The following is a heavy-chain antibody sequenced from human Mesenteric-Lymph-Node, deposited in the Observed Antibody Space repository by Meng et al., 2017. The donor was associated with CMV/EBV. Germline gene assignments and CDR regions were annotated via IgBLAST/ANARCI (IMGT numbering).Heavy chain of an antibody. J-gene: IGHJ5*02. CDR1: ALTFSSYA. CDR2: ISGSGGST. D-gene: IGHD1-14*01. CDR3: ARGFNRPYNWFDP. Sequence: GESLKISCAASALTFSSYAMSWVRQAPGKGLEWVSAISGSGGSTYYADSVKGRFTISRDNSKNTLYLQMNSLRAEDTAVYYCARGFNRPYNWFDPWGQGTLVTVSS. V-gene: IGHV3-23*01.